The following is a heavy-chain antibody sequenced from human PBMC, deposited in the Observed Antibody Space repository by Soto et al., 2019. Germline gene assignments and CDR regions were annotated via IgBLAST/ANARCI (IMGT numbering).Heavy chain of an antibody. J-gene: IGHJ4*02. CDR2: IYYSGST. Sequence: SETLSLTCTVSGCSISSYYWSWIRQPPGKGLEWIGYIYYSGSTNYNPSLKSRVTISVDTSKNQFSLKLSSVTAADTAVYYCARVLFFDDILTGYSPYFDYWGQGTLVTVSS. V-gene: IGHV4-59*01. CDR3: ARVLFFDDILTGYSPYFDY. D-gene: IGHD3-9*01. CDR1: GCSISSYY.